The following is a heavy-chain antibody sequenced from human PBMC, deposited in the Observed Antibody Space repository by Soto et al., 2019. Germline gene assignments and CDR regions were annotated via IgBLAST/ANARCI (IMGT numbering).Heavy chain of an antibody. J-gene: IGHJ4*02. Sequence: QVQLQESGPGLVKPSQTLSLTCTVSGGSISSGDFYWNRIRQPPGMGLEWIGYISYSGGAYYNPSLKSRVSISADTSKNQFSLRLRFVTAADTAVYYCAREPYDYDRSGHFDYWGQGTLVTVSS. D-gene: IGHD3-22*01. CDR1: GGSISSGDFY. CDR2: ISYSGGA. CDR3: AREPYDYDRSGHFDY. V-gene: IGHV4-30-4*01.